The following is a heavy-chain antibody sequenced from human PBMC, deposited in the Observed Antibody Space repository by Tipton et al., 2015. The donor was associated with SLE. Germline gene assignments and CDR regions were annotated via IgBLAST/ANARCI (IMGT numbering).Heavy chain of an antibody. D-gene: IGHD1-14*01. CDR3: ARDRRGWYFDL. CDR1: GDSLSGQY. J-gene: IGHJ2*01. Sequence: TLSLTCSVYGDSLSGQYWSWIRQPPGKGLEWIGEVFRGGSTNYSPSLESRVTITVDMSKNQFSLRLISVTAADTAVYYCARDRRGWYFDLWGRGTLVTVSS. CDR2: VFRGGST. V-gene: IGHV4-34*12.